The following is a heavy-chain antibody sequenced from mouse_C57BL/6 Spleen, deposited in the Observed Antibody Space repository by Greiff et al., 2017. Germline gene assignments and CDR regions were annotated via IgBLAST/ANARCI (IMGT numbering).Heavy chain of an antibody. D-gene: IGHD2-4*01. CDR1: GYTFTEYT. Sequence: QVQLQQSGAELVKPGASVKLSCKASGYTFTEYTIHWVKQRSGQGLEWIGWFYPGSGSIKYNEKFKDKATLTADKSSSTVYMELSRLTSEDAAVYFCARHEETGDYDGYAMDYWGQGTSVTVSS. J-gene: IGHJ4*01. CDR2: FYPGSGSI. CDR3: ARHEETGDYDGYAMDY. V-gene: IGHV1-62-2*01.